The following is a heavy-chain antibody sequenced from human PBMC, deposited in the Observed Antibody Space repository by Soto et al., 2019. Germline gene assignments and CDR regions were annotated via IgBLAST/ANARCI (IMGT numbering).Heavy chain of an antibody. D-gene: IGHD2-15*01. CDR2: INAGNGNT. J-gene: IGHJ3*02. Sequence: ASVKVSCKASGYTFTSYAMHWVRQAPGQRLEWMGWINAGNGNTKYSQKFQGRVTITRDTSASTAYMELSSLRSEDTAVYYCARPTDIVVGADAFDIWGQGTMVTVSS. CDR1: GYTFTSYA. V-gene: IGHV1-3*01. CDR3: ARPTDIVVGADAFDI.